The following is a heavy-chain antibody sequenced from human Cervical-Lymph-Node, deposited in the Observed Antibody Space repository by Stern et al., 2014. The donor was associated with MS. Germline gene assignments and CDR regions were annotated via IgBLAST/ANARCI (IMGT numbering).Heavy chain of an antibody. CDR3: ATDYNY. J-gene: IGHJ4*02. CDR2: FVPEDGET. D-gene: IGHD3-10*01. CDR1: GSTLTDFF. Sequence: VQLVQSGAEVKKPGASVKVSCKVSGSTLTDFFMHWVRPPPGKGLEWMGGFVPEDGETISAQKLQGRVTMTENTSTDSAYMELSSLRSDDTAVYYCATDYNYWGQGTLVTVSS. V-gene: IGHV1-24*01.